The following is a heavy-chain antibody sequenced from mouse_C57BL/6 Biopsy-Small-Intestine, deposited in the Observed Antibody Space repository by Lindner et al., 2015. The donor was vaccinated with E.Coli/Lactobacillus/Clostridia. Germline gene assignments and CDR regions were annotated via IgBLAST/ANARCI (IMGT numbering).Heavy chain of an antibody. CDR2: INPNNGGT. CDR3: ASNPDYSDYPPGY. CDR1: GYSFTAYY. J-gene: IGHJ4*01. Sequence: SVKVSCKASGYSFTAYYIYWVRQAPGQGLEWVGWINPNNGGTNYAQRFQGRVTMTRDTPIRTVYMELSSLRSDDTAVYYCASNPDYSDYPPGYWGQGTLVTVSS. D-gene: IGHD2-5*01. V-gene: IGHV1-18*01.